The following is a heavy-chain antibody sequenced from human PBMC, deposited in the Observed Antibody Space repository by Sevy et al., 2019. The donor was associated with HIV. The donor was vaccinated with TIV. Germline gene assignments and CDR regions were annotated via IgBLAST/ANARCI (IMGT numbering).Heavy chain of an antibody. D-gene: IGHD3-10*01. Sequence: ASVKVSCKASGYTFTGYYMHWVRQAPGQGLEWMGRINPNSGGTNYAQKFQGRVTMTRDTSISTAYMELSRLRSDETAVYYCARDQEVWFGELLRNYYYYYGMDVWGQGTTVTVSS. CDR1: GYTFTGYY. J-gene: IGHJ6*02. V-gene: IGHV1-2*06. CDR3: ARDQEVWFGELLRNYYYYYGMDV. CDR2: INPNSGGT.